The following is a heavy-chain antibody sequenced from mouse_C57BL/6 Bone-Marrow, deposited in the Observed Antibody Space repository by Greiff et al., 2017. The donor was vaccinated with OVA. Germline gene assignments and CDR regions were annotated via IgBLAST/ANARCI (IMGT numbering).Heavy chain of an antibody. J-gene: IGHJ4*01. D-gene: IGHD2-5*01. CDR2: IYPGSGST. Sequence: QVQLKQSGAELVKPGASVKMSCKASGYTFTSYWITWVKQRPGQGLEWIGDIYPGSGSTNYNEKFKSKATLTVDTSSSTAYMQLSSLTSEDSAVYYCAGDSNYPYYAMDYWGQGTSVTVSS. CDR3: AGDSNYPYYAMDY. CDR1: GYTFTSYW. V-gene: IGHV1-55*01.